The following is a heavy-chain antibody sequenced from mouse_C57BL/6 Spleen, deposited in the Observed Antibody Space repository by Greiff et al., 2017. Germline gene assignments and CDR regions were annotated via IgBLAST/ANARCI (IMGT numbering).Heavy chain of an antibody. CDR1: GYTFTDYY. CDR2: IFPGSGST. J-gene: IGHJ4*01. CDR3: ARSDYYGSSSYAMDY. V-gene: IGHV1-75*01. D-gene: IGHD1-1*01. Sequence: QVQLQQSGPELVKPGASVKISCKASGYTFTDYYINWVKQRPGQGLEWIGWIFPGSGSTYYNEKFKGKATLTVDKSSSTAYMLLSSLTSEDSAVYFCARSDYYGSSSYAMDYWGQGTSVTVSS.